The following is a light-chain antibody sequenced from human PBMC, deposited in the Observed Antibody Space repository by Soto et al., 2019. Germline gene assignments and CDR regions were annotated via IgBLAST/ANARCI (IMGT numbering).Light chain of an antibody. CDR2: GAS. Sequence: EIVLTQSPGTLSPSPGESATLSCRASQSVSSSYLAWYQQRPDQAPRLLIYGASSRATGIPDRFSGSGSGKDFTLTISRLEPEDFAVYYCQQYGSSALTFGGGTKVEIK. CDR3: QQYGSSALT. CDR1: QSVSSSY. V-gene: IGKV3-20*01. J-gene: IGKJ4*01.